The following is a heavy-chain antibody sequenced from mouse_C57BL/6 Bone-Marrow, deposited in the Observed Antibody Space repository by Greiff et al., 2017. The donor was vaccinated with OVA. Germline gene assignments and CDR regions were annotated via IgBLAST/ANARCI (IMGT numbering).Heavy chain of an antibody. CDR3: AGEQEHGCYLAY. Sequence: VQLQQPGAELVKPGASVKMSCKASGYTFTSYWITWVKQRPGQGLEWIGDIYPGSGSTNYNEKFKSKATLTVDTSSSTAYMQLSSLTSEDSAVYYDAGEQEHGCYLAYWGQGTTITVSA. CDR2: IYPGSGST. CDR1: GYTFTSYW. V-gene: IGHV1-55*01. J-gene: IGHJ2*01.